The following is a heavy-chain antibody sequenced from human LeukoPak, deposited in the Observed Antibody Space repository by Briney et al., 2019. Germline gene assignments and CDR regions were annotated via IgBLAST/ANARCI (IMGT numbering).Heavy chain of an antibody. V-gene: IGHV3-49*03. D-gene: IGHD2-2*01. CDR1: GFTFGDYA. CDR3: TRDRPDIVVVPAAIILFDP. Sequence: PGRSLRLSCTASGFTFGDYAMSWFRQAPGKGLEWVGFIRSKAYGGTTEYAASVKGRSTISRDDSKSIAYLQMNSPKTEDTAVYYCTRDRPDIVVVPAAIILFDPWGLGTLVTVSS. CDR2: IRSKAYGGTT. J-gene: IGHJ5*02.